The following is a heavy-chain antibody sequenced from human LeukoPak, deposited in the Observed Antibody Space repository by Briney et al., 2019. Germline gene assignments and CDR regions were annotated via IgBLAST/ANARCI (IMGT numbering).Heavy chain of an antibody. CDR3: AKSGQQNYYGSGSLYYYYYYMDV. CDR1: GFTFSSYG. J-gene: IGHJ6*03. D-gene: IGHD3-10*01. Sequence: GGSLRLSCAASGFTFSSYGMHWVRQAPGKGLEWVAFIRSDGSNKYYADSVKGRFTISRDNSKNTLYLQMNSLRAEDTAVYYCAKSGQQNYYGSGSLYYYYYYMDVWGKGTTVTISS. CDR2: IRSDGSNK. V-gene: IGHV3-30*02.